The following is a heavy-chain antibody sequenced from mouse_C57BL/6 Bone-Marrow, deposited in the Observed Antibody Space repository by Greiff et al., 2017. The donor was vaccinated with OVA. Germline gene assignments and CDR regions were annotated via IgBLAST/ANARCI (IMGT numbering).Heavy chain of an antibody. CDR1: GFTFSDYG. J-gene: IGHJ3*01. CDR3: ARRPRFAY. Sequence: EVKVVESGGGLVKPGGSLKLSCAASGFTFSDYGMHWVRQAPEKGLEWVAYISSGSSTIYYADTVKGRFTISRDNAKNTLFLQMTSLRSEDTAMYYCARRPRFAYWGQGTLVTVSA. V-gene: IGHV5-17*01. CDR2: ISSGSSTI. D-gene: IGHD5-1*01.